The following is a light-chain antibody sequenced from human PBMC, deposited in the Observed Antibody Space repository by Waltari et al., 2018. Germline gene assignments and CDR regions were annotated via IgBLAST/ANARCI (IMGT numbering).Light chain of an antibody. Sequence: SYELTQPSSVSVSPGQTAKILCSGDILAKKYARWFPQKPGQAPLLLIYEDSERPSEIPGRFSGSSSGTTVTLTITGAHVDDEADYYCFSAADNNWVFGGGTKLTVL. CDR3: FSAADNNWV. J-gene: IGLJ3*02. V-gene: IGLV3-27*01. CDR1: ILAKKY. CDR2: EDS.